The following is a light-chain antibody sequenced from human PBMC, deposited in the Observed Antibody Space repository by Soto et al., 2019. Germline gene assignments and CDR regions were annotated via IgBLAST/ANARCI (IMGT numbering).Light chain of an antibody. J-gene: IGKJ4*01. Sequence: DTLLTQSPGALSLSPGERATLSCRASRTVSANNLAWYQQKPGQPPRLLVYGSSTRATGIPDRFSGSGSGTDFTLTITRLEPEDSAMFYCQQYGNSPLTFGGGTKVEIK. CDR1: RTVSANN. CDR2: GSS. V-gene: IGKV3-20*01. CDR3: QQYGNSPLT.